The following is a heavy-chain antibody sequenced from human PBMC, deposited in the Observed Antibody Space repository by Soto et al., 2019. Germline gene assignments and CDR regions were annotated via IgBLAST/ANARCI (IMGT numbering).Heavy chain of an antibody. V-gene: IGHV4-59*01. CDR3: ARGVCSGGRCYPVSFDY. Sequence: SETLSLTCSVSGGSISSYYWSWIRQPPGKGLEWIGYIYYSGSTNYNPSLKSRVTISVDTSKNQFSLKLSSVTAADTAVYYCARGVCSGGRCYPVSFDYWGQGTLVTVSS. J-gene: IGHJ4*02. D-gene: IGHD2-15*01. CDR2: IYYSGST. CDR1: GGSISSYY.